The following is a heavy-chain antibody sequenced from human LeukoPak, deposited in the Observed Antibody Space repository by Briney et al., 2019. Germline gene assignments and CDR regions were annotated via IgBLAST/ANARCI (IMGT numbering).Heavy chain of an antibody. CDR2: IYYSGST. V-gene: IGHV4-59*01. CDR1: GGSISSYY. D-gene: IGHD3-10*01. J-gene: IGHJ1*01. CDR3: ARDGEH. Sequence: TSETLSLTCTVSGGSISSYYWSWIRQPPGKGLEWIGYIYYSGSTNYNPSLKSRVTISVDTSKNQFSLKLSSVTAADTAVYYCARDGEHWGQGTLVTVSS.